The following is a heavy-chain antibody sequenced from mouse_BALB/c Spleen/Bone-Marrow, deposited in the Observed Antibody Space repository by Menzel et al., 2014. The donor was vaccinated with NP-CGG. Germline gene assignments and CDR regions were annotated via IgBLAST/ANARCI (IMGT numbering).Heavy chain of an antibody. V-gene: IGHV3-1*02. J-gene: IGHJ2*01. CDR1: GYSITSGYT. CDR2: IHYSGGA. CDR3: ARGGLDFDY. D-gene: IGHD3-3*01. Sequence: EVKLMESGPDLVRPSQSLSLTCTVTGYSITSGYTWHWIRQFPGNKLEWMGDIHYSGGANYNPSLKSRISITRDTSKNHFFLQLNPVTTEDTATYYCARGGLDFDYWGQGATLTVSS.